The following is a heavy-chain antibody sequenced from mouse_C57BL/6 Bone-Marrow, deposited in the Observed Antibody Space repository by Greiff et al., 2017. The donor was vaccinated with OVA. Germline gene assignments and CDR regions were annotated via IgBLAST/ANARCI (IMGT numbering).Heavy chain of an antibody. CDR2: IHPSDSDT. CDR3: AIRGGSSPLFAY. J-gene: IGHJ3*01. Sequence: LQRQQPEAELVKPGASVKVSCKASGYTFTSYWMHWVKQRPGQGLEWIGRIHPSDSDTNYNQKFKGKATLTVDKSSSTAYMQLSSLTSEDSAVYYCAIRGGSSPLFAYWGQGTLVTVSA. CDR1: GYTFTSYW. V-gene: IGHV1-74*01. D-gene: IGHD1-1*01.